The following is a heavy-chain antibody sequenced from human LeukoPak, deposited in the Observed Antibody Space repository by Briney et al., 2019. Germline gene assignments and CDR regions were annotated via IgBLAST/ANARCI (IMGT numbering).Heavy chain of an antibody. Sequence: VASVKVSCKASGYTFTGYYMHWVRQAPGQGLEWMGWINPNSGGTNYAQKFQGRVTMTRDTSVSTAYMELSRLRSDDTAVYYCARDPGRIAARPVNWFDPWGQGTLVTVSS. D-gene: IGHD6-6*01. J-gene: IGHJ5*02. CDR2: INPNSGGT. V-gene: IGHV1-2*02. CDR1: GYTFTGYY. CDR3: ARDPGRIAARPVNWFDP.